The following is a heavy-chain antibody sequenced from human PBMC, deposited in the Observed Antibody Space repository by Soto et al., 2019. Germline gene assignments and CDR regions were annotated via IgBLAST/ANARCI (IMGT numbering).Heavy chain of an antibody. V-gene: IGHV3-23*01. Sequence: GGSLRLFCAASGFTFSSLAINFVRQALGKVLVWVLVTSGGDGKTYYEDSVKGRFTISRNNSKNTLYLDINSLRAEDTAVYYCAKSLDINWKNWFDPWGQGTLVTVSS. J-gene: IGHJ5*02. CDR2: TSGGDGKT. CDR1: GFTFSSLA. CDR3: AKSLDINWKNWFDP. D-gene: IGHD1-1*01.